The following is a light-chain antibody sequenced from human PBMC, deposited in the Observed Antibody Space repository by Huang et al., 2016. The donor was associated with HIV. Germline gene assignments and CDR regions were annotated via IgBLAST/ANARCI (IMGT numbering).Light chain of an antibody. J-gene: IGKJ3*01. Sequence: IQLTQSPSSLSASVGDRVTITCRASQGISIYLAWYQQKPGKAPKLLLYAASTLQRGVSSRFSGSGSGTDFTLTINSLQPEDSATYYCQQHNSYPLFTFGPGTKVDIK. CDR3: QQHNSYPLFT. V-gene: IGKV1-9*01. CDR2: AAS. CDR1: QGISIY.